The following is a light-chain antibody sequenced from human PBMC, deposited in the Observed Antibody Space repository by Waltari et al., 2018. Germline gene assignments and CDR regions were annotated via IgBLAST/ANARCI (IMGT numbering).Light chain of an antibody. V-gene: IGLV1-40*01. CDR2: ANT. J-gene: IGLJ2*01. CDR3: QSYDTTLSGVV. CDR1: RSHLRPASP. Sequence: QSVLPQPPSVSGAPGQPVPTACARTRSHLRPASPLHRYQVLAGTAPTVLIFANTNRPSGVPDRFSGSKSGTSASLAITGLQTEDEADYYCQSYDTTLSGVVFGGGTKVTVL.